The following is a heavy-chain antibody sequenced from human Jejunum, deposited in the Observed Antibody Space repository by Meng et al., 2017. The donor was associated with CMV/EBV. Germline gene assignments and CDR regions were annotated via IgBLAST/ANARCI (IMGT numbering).Heavy chain of an antibody. CDR3: ARQLGYSTSARGLGRYFDT. D-gene: IGHD5-24*01. V-gene: IGHV3-23*01. J-gene: IGHJ5*02. CDR1: GFTFRTYA. Sequence: EVQLLDSGGGLVQPGGSLILSCAASGFTFRTYAMTWVRQAPGKGLEWVSAIGGSGDHTYYAESVKGRFTISRDNSKNTLYLQMNSLRAEDTAVYYCARQLGYSTSARGLGRYFDTWGQGTLVTVSS. CDR2: IGGSGDHT.